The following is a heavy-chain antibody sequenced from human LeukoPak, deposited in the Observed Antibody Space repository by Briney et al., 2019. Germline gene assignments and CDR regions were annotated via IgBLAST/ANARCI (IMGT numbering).Heavy chain of an antibody. V-gene: IGHV3-30-3*01. CDR3: ARDKGSGYDLDYYGMDV. CDR2: ISYDGSNK. J-gene: IGHJ6*02. CDR1: GFTFSSYA. Sequence: GGSLRLSCAASGFTFSSYAMHWVRQAPGKGLEWVAVISYDGSNKYYADSVKGRFTISRDNSKNTLYLQMNSLRAEDTAVYYCARDKGSGYDLDYYGMDVWGQGTTVTVSS. D-gene: IGHD5-12*01.